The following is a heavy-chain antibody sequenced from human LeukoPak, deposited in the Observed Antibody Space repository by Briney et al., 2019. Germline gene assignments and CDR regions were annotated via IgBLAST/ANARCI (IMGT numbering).Heavy chain of an antibody. CDR1: GYTFTSYG. Sequence: ASVKVSCKASGYTFTSYGISWVRQAPGQGLEWMGWISAYNGNTNYAQKLQGRVTMTTDTSTSTAYMELRSLRSNDTAAYYCARESHRWQLWFDPWGQGTLVTVSS. J-gene: IGHJ5*02. V-gene: IGHV1-18*01. D-gene: IGHD2-15*01. CDR2: ISAYNGNT. CDR3: ARESHRWQLWFDP.